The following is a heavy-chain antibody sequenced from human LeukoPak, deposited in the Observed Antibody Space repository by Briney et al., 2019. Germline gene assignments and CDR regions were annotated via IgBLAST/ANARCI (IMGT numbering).Heavy chain of an antibody. D-gene: IGHD3-9*01. Sequence: PSETLSLTCTVSGGSISSYYWSWIRQPAGKGLKWIGRIYTSGSTNYNPSLKSRVTMSVDTSKNQFSLKLSSVTAADTAVYYCARGSRYFDPFDYWGQGTLVTVSS. CDR2: IYTSGST. CDR1: GGSISSYY. J-gene: IGHJ4*02. V-gene: IGHV4-4*07. CDR3: ARGSRYFDPFDY.